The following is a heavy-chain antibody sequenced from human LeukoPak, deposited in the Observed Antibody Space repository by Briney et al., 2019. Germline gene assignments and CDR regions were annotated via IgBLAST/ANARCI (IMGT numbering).Heavy chain of an antibody. CDR2: ISYDGSNK. CDR1: GFTFSSYA. V-gene: IGHV3-30-3*02. J-gene: IGHJ6*02. Sequence: PGRSLRLSCAASGFTFSSYAMHWVRQAPGKGLEWVAVISYDGSNKYYADSVKGRFTISRDNSKNTLYLQMNSLRAEDTAVYYCAKSNRYYSSGWYYYYGMDVWGQGTTVTVSS. D-gene: IGHD6-19*01. CDR3: AKSNRYYSSGWYYYYGMDV.